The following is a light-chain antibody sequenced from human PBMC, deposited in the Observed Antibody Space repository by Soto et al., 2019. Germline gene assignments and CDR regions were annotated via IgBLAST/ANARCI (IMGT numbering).Light chain of an antibody. V-gene: IGKV3-20*01. CDR1: QSVSSNF. CDR3: RQYGRSLPFA. CDR2: GAS. Sequence: ELVLPQSPGPLSLSPGERATLSCRAGQSVSSNFLAWYQEKPGQAPRLLIYGASSRATGIPDRFSGSGSATAYTLPTSRLEPEDFSVYYCRQYGRSLPFAFGGGTKVDIK. J-gene: IGKJ4*01.